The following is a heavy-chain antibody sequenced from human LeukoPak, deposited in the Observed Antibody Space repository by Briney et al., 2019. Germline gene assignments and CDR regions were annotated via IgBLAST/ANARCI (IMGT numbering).Heavy chain of an antibody. CDR1: GGSISSYY. D-gene: IGHD3-10*01. Sequence: SETLSLTCTVSGGSISSYYWSWIRQPPGKGLEWIGYIYYSGSTNYNPSLKSRVTISVDMSKNQFSLKLSSVTAADTAVYYCAGSSRSYLYFDYWGQGTLVTVSS. CDR2: IYYSGST. J-gene: IGHJ4*02. CDR3: AGSSRSYLYFDY. V-gene: IGHV4-59*01.